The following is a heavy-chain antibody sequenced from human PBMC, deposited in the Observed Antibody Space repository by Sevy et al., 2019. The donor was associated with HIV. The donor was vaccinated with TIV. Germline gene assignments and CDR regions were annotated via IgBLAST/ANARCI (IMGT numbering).Heavy chain of an antibody. Sequence: SETLSLTCTVSGGPISSGDYYWSWIRQPPGKGLEWIGYIYYSGSTYYNPSLKSRVTISVDTSKNQFSLKLSSVTAADTAVYYCARGGYGDYGWFDPWGQGTLVTVSS. D-gene: IGHD4-17*01. J-gene: IGHJ5*02. CDR1: GGPISSGDYY. CDR3: ARGGYGDYGWFDP. CDR2: IYYSGST. V-gene: IGHV4-30-4*01.